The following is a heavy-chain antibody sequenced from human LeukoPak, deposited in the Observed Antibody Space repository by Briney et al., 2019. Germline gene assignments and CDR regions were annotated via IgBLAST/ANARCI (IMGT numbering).Heavy chain of an antibody. D-gene: IGHD4-23*01. V-gene: IGHV4-4*07. CDR3: GVSVNYYYMDV. CDR2: ISTSGST. CDR1: GGSISSYF. Sequence: SETLSLTCTVSGGSISSYFWSWIRQPAGKGLEWIGRISTSGSTNYNPSLKSRVSMSVDTSKKQFSLRLTTVTAADTAVYYCGVSVNYYYMDVWGKGTTVTLSS. J-gene: IGHJ6*03.